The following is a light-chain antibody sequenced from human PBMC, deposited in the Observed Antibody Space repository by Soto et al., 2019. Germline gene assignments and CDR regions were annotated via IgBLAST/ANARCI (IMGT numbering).Light chain of an antibody. CDR3: CSYCSDSTPYV. CDR1: SSDVGAYNF. Sequence: QSVLTQPRSVSGSPGQSVTVSCTGTSSDVGAYNFVSWYQQHPGKAPKLVMYSVNERPSGVPARFSGSKSGNTASLTISGLQADDEADYYCCSYCSDSTPYVFGTGTKLTVL. J-gene: IGLJ1*01. CDR2: SVN. V-gene: IGLV2-11*01.